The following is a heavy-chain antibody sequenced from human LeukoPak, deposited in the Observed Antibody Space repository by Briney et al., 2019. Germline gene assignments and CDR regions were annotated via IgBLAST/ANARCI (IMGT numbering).Heavy chain of an antibody. CDR3: ARVTRYFDWLLSAHSDWFDP. CDR1: GYTFTSYG. CDR2: ISAYNGNT. D-gene: IGHD3-9*01. Sequence: ASVKVSCKASGYTFTSYGISWVRQAPGQGLEWMGWISAYNGNTNYAQKLQGRVTMTTDTSTSTAYMELRSLRSDDTAVYYCARVTRYFDWLLSAHSDWFDPWGQGTLVTVSS. J-gene: IGHJ5*02. V-gene: IGHV1-18*01.